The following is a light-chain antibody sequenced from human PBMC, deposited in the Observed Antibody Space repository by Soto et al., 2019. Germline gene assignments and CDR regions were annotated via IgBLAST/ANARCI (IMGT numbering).Light chain of an antibody. CDR1: QRISNYY. V-gene: IGKV3-20*01. J-gene: IGKJ4*01. CDR2: GAS. CDR3: QQYGSSPLT. Sequence: EIVLTQSPDTLSLSSGERATISCRASQRISNYYLAWYHQKPGQAPRLLIYGASSRATGVPDRFSGSGSGTDFTLTISRLEPEDFAVYYCQQYGSSPLTFGGGTKVEIK.